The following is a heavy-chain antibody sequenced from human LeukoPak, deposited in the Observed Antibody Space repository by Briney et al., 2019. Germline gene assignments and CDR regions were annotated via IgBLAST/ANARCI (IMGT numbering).Heavy chain of an antibody. CDR1: GGSISSSSYY. J-gene: IGHJ5*02. CDR2: IYYSGST. D-gene: IGHD2-15*01. V-gene: IGHV4-39*07. CDR3: ARLSVLHNWFDP. Sequence: SETLSLTCTVSGGSISSSSYYWGWIRQPPGKGLEWIGSIYYSGSTNYNPSLKSRVTMSVDTSKNQFSLRLSSVTAADTAVYYCARLSVLHNWFDPWGLGTLVTVSS.